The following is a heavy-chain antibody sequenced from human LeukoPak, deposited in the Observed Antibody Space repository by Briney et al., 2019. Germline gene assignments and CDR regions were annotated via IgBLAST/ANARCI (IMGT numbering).Heavy chain of an antibody. J-gene: IGHJ3*02. Sequence: GGSLRLSCAASGFTFSSYAMHWVRQAPGKGLEWVAVISYDGSNKYYADSVKGRFTISRDNSKNTLYLQMNSMRAEDTAVYYCARAGTIAAAVGDAFGIWGQGTMVTVSS. CDR2: ISYDGSNK. V-gene: IGHV3-30-3*01. D-gene: IGHD6-13*01. CDR3: ARAGTIAAAVGDAFGI. CDR1: GFTFSSYA.